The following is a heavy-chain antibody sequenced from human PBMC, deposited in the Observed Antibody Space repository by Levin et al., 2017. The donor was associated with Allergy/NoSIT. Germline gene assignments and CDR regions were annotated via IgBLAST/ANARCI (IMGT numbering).Heavy chain of an antibody. V-gene: IGHV3-30-3*01. CDR2: ISYDGTNK. D-gene: IGHD1-26*01. CDR3: ARDVFGRWELRFDY. CDR1: GFTFSSYA. Sequence: GESLKISCAASGFTFSSYAMHWVRQAPGKGLEWVAVISYDGTNKYYADSVKGRFTISRDKSKNTLYLQMNSLRAEDTAVYYCARDVFGRWELRFDYWGQGTLVTVSS. J-gene: IGHJ4*02.